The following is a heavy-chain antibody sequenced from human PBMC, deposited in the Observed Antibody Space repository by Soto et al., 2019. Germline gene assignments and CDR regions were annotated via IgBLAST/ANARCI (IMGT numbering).Heavy chain of an antibody. D-gene: IGHD5-18*01. J-gene: IGHJ4*02. Sequence: PGGSLRLSCAASGFTFGSYGMHWVRQAPGKGLEWVAVIWYDGSNKYYADSVKGRFTISRDNSKNTLYLQMNSLRAEDTAVYYCARAHDQRWIQLPTHWGQGTLVTVSS. CDR1: GFTFGSYG. CDR2: IWYDGSNK. V-gene: IGHV3-33*01. CDR3: ARAHDQRWIQLPTH.